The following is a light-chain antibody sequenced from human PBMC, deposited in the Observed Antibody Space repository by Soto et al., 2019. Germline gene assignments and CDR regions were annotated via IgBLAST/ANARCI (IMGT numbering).Light chain of an antibody. CDR1: SSNIGAGYD. J-gene: IGLJ3*02. CDR2: GTS. V-gene: IGLV1-40*01. CDR3: QSYDSSLSGWV. Sequence: QSVLTQPPSVSGAPGPRVTISCTGSSSNIGAGYDVHWYQQLPGTAPKLLIYGTSNRPSGVPDRFSGSKSGTSASLAITGRQAEDEADYYCQSYDSSLSGWVFGGVTKLTVL.